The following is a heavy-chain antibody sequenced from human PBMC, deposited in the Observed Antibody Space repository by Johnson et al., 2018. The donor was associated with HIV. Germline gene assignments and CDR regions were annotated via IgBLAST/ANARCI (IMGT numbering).Heavy chain of an antibody. Sequence: VQLMESGGGLVQPGGSLRLSCAASGFTFSSNWMHWVRQAPGKGLVWVSRISSDGSSTYYADSVKGRFTISRDNSKNTLYLQMNSLLPEDTAVYYCAKSDSGYDAFDIWGQGTMVTVSS. CDR2: ISSDGSST. J-gene: IGHJ3*02. CDR3: AKSDSGYDAFDI. V-gene: IGHV3-74*02. CDR1: GFTFSSNW. D-gene: IGHD5-12*01.